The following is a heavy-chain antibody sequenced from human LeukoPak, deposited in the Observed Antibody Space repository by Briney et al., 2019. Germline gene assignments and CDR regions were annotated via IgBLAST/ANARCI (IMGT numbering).Heavy chain of an antibody. J-gene: IGHJ3*02. V-gene: IGHV3-20*04. D-gene: IGHD2-15*01. CDR1: GFTFDDYG. CDR3: ARGRCSGGSCYNAFDI. Sequence: GGSLRLSCAASGFTFDDYGMNWVRQAPGKGLEWVSGINWNGGSTGYADSVKGRFTISRDNAKNSLYLQMNSLRAEDTALYYCARGRCSGGSCYNAFDIWGQGTMVTVSS. CDR2: INWNGGST.